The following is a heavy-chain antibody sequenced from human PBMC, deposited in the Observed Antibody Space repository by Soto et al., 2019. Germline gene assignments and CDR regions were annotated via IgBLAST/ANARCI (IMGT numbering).Heavy chain of an antibody. Sequence: PGGSLRLSCAASAFTLSAYDMHWVRQPNGKGLEWVSALGAADDPYYLGSVKGRFTISRENAKNSLYLQMNNLRAGDTAVYYCAREETAWPLAYGLDVWGQGTTVTVSS. CDR3: AREETAWPLAYGLDV. CDR1: AFTLSAYD. J-gene: IGHJ6*02. D-gene: IGHD2-21*02. CDR2: LGAADDP. V-gene: IGHV3-13*05.